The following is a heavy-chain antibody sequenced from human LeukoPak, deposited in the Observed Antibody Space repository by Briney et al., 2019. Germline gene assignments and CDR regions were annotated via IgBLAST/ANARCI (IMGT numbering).Heavy chain of an antibody. CDR3: AHTKYQLPEPGAFDI. V-gene: IGHV2-5*01. Sequence: SGPTLVKPTQTLTLTCTFSGFSLSTSGVGVGWIRQPPGKALEWLALIYWNDDKRYSPSLKSRLTITKDTSKNQVVLTMTNMDPVDTATYYCAHTKYQLPEPGAFDIWGQGTMVTVSS. J-gene: IGHJ3*02. CDR2: IYWNDDK. D-gene: IGHD2-2*01. CDR1: GFSLSTSGVG.